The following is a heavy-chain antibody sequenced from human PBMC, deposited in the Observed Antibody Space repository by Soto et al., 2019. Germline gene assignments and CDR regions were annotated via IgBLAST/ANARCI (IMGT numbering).Heavy chain of an antibody. CDR2: IYYSGST. D-gene: IGHD6-13*01. CDR3: ARDLRRRGSSSWYHKDYYYYGMDV. J-gene: IGHJ6*02. Sequence: SETLSLTCTVSGGSIISYYWSWIRQPPGKGLEWIGYIYYSGSTNYNPSLKSRVTISVDTSKSQFSLKLSSVTAADTAVYYCARDLRRRGSSSWYHKDYYYYGMDVWGQGTTVTVSS. V-gene: IGHV4-59*01. CDR1: GGSIISYY.